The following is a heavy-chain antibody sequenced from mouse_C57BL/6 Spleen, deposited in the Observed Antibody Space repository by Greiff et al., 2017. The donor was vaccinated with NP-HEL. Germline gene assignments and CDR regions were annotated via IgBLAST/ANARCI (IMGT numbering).Heavy chain of an antibody. CDR1: GFTFSDYG. Sequence: EVKLVESGGGLVKPGGSLKLSCAASGFTFSDYGMHWVRQAPEKGLEWVAYISSGSSTIYYADTVKGRFTISRDNAKNTLFLQMTSLRSEDTAMYYWARLRDYAMDYWGQGTSVTVSS. CDR2: ISSGSSTI. CDR3: ARLRDYAMDY. V-gene: IGHV5-17*01. J-gene: IGHJ4*01. D-gene: IGHD1-1*01.